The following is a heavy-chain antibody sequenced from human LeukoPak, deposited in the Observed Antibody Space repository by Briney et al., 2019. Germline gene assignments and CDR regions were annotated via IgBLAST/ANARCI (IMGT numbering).Heavy chain of an antibody. CDR1: GITLSNYG. V-gene: IGHV3-23*01. D-gene: IGHD3-22*01. Sequence: PGGSLRLSCAVSGITLSNYGMSWVRQAPGKGLEWVAGISGSGGGTTYADSVKGRFTISRDNAKNTLFLQMNSLRAEDTAVYFCAKRGVVIRVILVGFHKEAYYFDSWGLGALVTVSS. CDR2: ISGSGGGT. J-gene: IGHJ4*02. CDR3: AKRGVVIRVILVGFHKEAYYFDS.